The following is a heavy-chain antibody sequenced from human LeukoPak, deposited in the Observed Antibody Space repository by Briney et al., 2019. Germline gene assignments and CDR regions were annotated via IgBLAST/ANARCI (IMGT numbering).Heavy chain of an antibody. V-gene: IGHV3-21*01. J-gene: IGHJ6*03. D-gene: IGHD1-1*01. CDR2: ISSGSTYM. CDR3: ARVEATTGRNYHYYYMDV. Sequence: GGSLRLSCGASGFYFSGYSMNWVRQAPGKGLEWVSSISSGSTYMYYADSVKGRFTISRDNAKNSLHLQMDSLRAEDTAVYFCARVEATTGRNYHYYYMDVWGKGTTVIVSS. CDR1: GFYFSGYS.